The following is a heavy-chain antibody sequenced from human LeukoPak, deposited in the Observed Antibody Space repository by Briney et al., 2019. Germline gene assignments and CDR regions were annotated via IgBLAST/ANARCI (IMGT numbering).Heavy chain of an antibody. V-gene: IGHV3-9*01. CDR1: GFTFDDYA. CDR2: ISGNSGTI. CDR3: AKDVDSTWGSIDY. Sequence: GGSLRLSCAASGFTFDDYAMHWVRQAPGKGLEWVSSISGNSGTIGYADSVKGRFTISRDNAKNSLYLQMNSLRPEDTALYYCAKDVDSTWGSIDYWGQGILVTVSS. J-gene: IGHJ4*02. D-gene: IGHD3-16*01.